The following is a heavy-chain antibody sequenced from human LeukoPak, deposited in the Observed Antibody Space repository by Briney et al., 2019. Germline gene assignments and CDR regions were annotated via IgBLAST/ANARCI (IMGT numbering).Heavy chain of an antibody. CDR1: GGTFSSYA. CDR2: TIPIFGTA. D-gene: IGHD6-19*01. Sequence: LVKVSCKASGGTFSSYAISWVRQAPGQGLEWMGGTIPIFGTANYAQKFQGRVTITADESTSTAYMELSSLRSEDTAVYYCARGSGWYINWFDPWGQGTLVTVSS. J-gene: IGHJ5*02. CDR3: ARGSGWYINWFDP. V-gene: IGHV1-69*13.